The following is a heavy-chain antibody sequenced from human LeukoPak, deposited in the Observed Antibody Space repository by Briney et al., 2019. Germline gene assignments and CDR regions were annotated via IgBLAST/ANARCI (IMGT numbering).Heavy chain of an antibody. CDR3: AVPFHYYYYMDV. Sequence: SETLSLTCTVSGGSISRYYWSWIRQPAGKGLEWIGRIYTSGSTNYNPSLKSRVTMSVDTSKNQFSLKLSSVTAADTAVYYCAVPFHYYYYMDVWGKGTTVTISS. J-gene: IGHJ6*03. CDR1: GGSISRYY. V-gene: IGHV4-4*07. CDR2: IYTSGST.